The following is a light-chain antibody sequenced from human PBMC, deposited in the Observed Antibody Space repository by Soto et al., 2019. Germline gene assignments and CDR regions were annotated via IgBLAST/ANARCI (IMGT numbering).Light chain of an antibody. V-gene: IGKV3-11*01. CDR2: DAS. CDR1: HNVDIY. Sequence: EVVLTQSPATLSLSPGETATLSCRASHNVDIYLAWYQQKPGQAPRLLIYDASNRATGIPPRFSGSGSGTDLTLTISSLEPEDSAVYYCQQRKHWPPLTFGQGTRLE. CDR3: QQRKHWPPLT. J-gene: IGKJ5*01.